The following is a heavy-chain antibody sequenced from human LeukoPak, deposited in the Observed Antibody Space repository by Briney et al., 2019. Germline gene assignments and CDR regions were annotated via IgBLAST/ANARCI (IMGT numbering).Heavy chain of an antibody. J-gene: IGHJ4*02. CDR2: IWYGGSNK. Sequence: SGRSLRLSCAASGFTFSSYGMHWVRQAPGKGLEWVAVIWYGGSNKYYADSVKGRFTVSGDNSRNTLYLQMNGLRPEDTALYYCAKDRDGGNFFFDYWGQGTLVTVSS. CDR3: AKDRDGGNFFFDY. D-gene: IGHD4-23*01. CDR1: GFTFSSYG. V-gene: IGHV3-30*18.